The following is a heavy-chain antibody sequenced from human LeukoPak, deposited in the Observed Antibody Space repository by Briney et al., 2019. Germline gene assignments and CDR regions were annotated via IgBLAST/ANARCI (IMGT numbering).Heavy chain of an antibody. J-gene: IGHJ4*02. V-gene: IGHV3-7*01. CDR3: ARVSGWYGAYFDY. CDR1: GFTFSSYW. D-gene: IGHD6-19*01. CDR2: IKQDGSEK. Sequence: GGSLRLSCAASGFTFSSYWMSWVRQAPGKGLGWVANIKQDGSEKYYVDSVKGRFTISRDNAKNSLYLQMNSLRAEDTAVYSCARVSGWYGAYFDYWGQGTLVTVSS.